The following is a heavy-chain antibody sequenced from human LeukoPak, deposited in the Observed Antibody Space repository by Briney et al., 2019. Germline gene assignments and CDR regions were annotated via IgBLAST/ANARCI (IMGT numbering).Heavy chain of an antibody. J-gene: IGHJ6*03. Sequence: GGTLRLSCAASGFTFSSYAMSWVRQAPGKGLEWVSAISGSGGSTYYADSVKGRFTISRDNSKNTLYLQINSLRAEDTAVYYCAKGYCSSTSCYESYYYYYMDVWGKGTTVTVSS. V-gene: IGHV3-23*01. CDR3: AKGYCSSTSCYESYYYYYMDV. D-gene: IGHD2-2*01. CDR1: GFTFSSYA. CDR2: ISGSGGST.